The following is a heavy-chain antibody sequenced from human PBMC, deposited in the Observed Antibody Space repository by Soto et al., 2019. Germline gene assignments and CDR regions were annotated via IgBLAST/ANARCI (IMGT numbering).Heavy chain of an antibody. V-gene: IGHV3-74*01. J-gene: IGHJ4*02. CDR3: ARDPAPSGWYDY. CDR2: INSGGSSR. D-gene: IGHD6-19*01. Sequence: GGSLRLSCAPSGFSFSNYWMHWVRQVPGKGLVWVSRINSGGSSRTYADSVKGRFTISRDNAKNTLYLQMNSLGAEDTAVYYCARDPAPSGWYDYWGQGTLVTVSS. CDR1: GFSFSNYW.